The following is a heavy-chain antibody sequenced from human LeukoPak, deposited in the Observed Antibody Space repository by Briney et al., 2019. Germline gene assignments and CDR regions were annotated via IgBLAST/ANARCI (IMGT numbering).Heavy chain of an antibody. CDR2: IYYSGIT. Sequence: SETLSLTCTVSGVSISSYSWSWIRQPPGKGLEWIGYIYYSGITNYNPSLKSRVTISIDTSKNQFSLKLRSITAADTAVYYCARGELSLESWGQGALVTVSS. CDR1: GVSISSYS. J-gene: IGHJ5*02. CDR3: ARGELSLES. D-gene: IGHD1-7*01. V-gene: IGHV4-59*13.